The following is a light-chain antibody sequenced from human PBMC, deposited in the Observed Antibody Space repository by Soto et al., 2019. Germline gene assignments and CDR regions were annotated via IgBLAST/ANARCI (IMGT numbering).Light chain of an antibody. CDR1: QSISTW. J-gene: IGKJ4*01. CDR3: QQCNTFPLT. V-gene: IGKV1-5*01. Sequence: DIQMTQSPSTLSASLGDRVTITCRASQSISTWLAWYQQKPGKAPKVLIYDASTLESGVPSRFSGSGSGTEFTLTISSLQPDDFATYYCQQCNTFPLTFGGGTKVEIK. CDR2: DAS.